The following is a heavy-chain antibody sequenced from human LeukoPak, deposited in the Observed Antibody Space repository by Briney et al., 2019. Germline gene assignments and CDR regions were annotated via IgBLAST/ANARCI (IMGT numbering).Heavy chain of an antibody. CDR3: ARDNKAARSFDY. CDR1: GGSISSTSYF. V-gene: IGHV4-39*07. D-gene: IGHD6-6*01. J-gene: IGHJ4*02. CDR2: IYYDGTT. Sequence: SETLSLTCAVSGGSISSTSYFWGWVRQPPGKGLEWLGNIYYDGTTNYSPSLKSRVTISIDTSKNQFSLRLSSVTAADTAVYYCARDNKAARSFDYWGQGTLVTVSS.